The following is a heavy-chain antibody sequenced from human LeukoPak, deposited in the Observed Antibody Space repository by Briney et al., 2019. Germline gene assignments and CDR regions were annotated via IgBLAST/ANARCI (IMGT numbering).Heavy chain of an antibody. CDR1: GYTFTSYG. D-gene: IGHD6-13*01. J-gene: IGHJ4*02. Sequence: GASVTVSCKASGYTFTSYGISWVRQAPGQGLEWMGWISAYNGKTNYAQKLQGRVTITRDTSASTAYMELSSLRSEDTAVYYCATDWAAAGTRDFDYWGQGTLVTVSS. CDR2: ISAYNGKT. V-gene: IGHV1-18*01. CDR3: ATDWAAAGTRDFDY.